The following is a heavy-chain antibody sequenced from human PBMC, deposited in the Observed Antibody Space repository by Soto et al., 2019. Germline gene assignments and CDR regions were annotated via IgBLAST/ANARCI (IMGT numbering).Heavy chain of an antibody. CDR2: IDPKSGGT. V-gene: IGHV1-2*02. D-gene: IGHD5-12*01. Sequence: QLVQSGAEVKKPGASVRVSCKTSGPTFIAYYIHWVRQAPGQGLEWMGWIDPKSGGTTYEQKFLGRVTMTRDTAMNTAYMDLNRLTSDDTAVYYCARVSVDVPEWGQGTLLTVSS. CDR3: ARVSVDVPE. J-gene: IGHJ4*02. CDR1: GPTFIAYY.